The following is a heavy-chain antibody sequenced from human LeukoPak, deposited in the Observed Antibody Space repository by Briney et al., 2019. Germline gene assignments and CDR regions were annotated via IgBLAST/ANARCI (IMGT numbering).Heavy chain of an antibody. CDR2: FYHSGST. CDR1: GDSVNSGACS. CDR3: ASVPAAAHRGYFDY. J-gene: IGHJ4*02. D-gene: IGHD6-13*01. V-gene: IGHV4-30-2*01. Sequence: SETLSLTCAVSGDSVNSGACSWSWIRQPPGKGLEWIGYFYHSGSTYYNLSLKSRVTISVDRSKNQFSLKLESVTAADTGVYYCASVPAAAHRGYFDYWGQGTLVTVSS.